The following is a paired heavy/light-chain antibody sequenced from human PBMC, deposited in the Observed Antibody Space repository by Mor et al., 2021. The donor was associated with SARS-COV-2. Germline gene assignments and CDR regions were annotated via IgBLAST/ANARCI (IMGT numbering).Light chain of an antibody. CDR1: QGIRND. Sequence: AIQMTQSPSSLSASVGDRVTITCRASQGIRNDLGWYQQKPGKAPNLLIYAASSLQSGVPSRFSGSGSGTDFTLTISSLQPEDFATYYCLQGYNYPRTFGQGTKVEIK. CDR2: AAS. J-gene: IGKJ1*01. V-gene: IGKV1-6*01. CDR3: LQGYNYPRT.
Heavy chain of an antibody. CDR1: GFTFNNYA. CDR2: ISGSDGST. D-gene: IGHD6-6*01. J-gene: IGHJ4*02. Sequence: EVQLVESGGGLVQPGGSLRLSCEASGFTFNNYAMSWVRQAPGKGLEWVSGISGSDGSTYYADAVKGRFSISRDNSKNRLYLQMNSLRAEDTAVYYCAKDRWAYSSSSGGIYFDFWGQGTLVTVSS. CDR3: AKDRWAYSSSSGGIYFDF. V-gene: IGHV3-23*04.